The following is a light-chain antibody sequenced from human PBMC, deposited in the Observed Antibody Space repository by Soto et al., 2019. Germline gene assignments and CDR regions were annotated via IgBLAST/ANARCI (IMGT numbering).Light chain of an antibody. CDR1: QSVRSAY. CDR2: DAS. CDR3: QHYDSSPPST. J-gene: IGKJ2*01. V-gene: IGKV3-20*01. Sequence: IVLTQSPGTLSLSPGERATLSCRASQSVRSAYLAWYRHKPGQAPRLPIYDASKRPTGIPDRFSGGGSGTDFTLTISRLEPEDFAVYYCQHYDSSPPSTFGQGTKLEIK.